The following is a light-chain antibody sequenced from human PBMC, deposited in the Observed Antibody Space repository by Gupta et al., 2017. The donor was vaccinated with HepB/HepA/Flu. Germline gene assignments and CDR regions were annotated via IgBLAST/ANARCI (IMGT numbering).Light chain of an antibody. V-gene: IGLV2-14*01. J-gene: IGLJ1*01. CDR3: ISYTSSSTYV. Sequence: HSALPHPASVPGAPGQSITSLCTGTSSDVGLYNYVSWYQQHPGKAPNLMINYVTTRPTGVSGRFSGSKSGNTASLTISGLQAEDEADYYCISYTSSSTYVFGTGTKVTVL. CDR2: YVT. CDR1: SSDVGLYNY.